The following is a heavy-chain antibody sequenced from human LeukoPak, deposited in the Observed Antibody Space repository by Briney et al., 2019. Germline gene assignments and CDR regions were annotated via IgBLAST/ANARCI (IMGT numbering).Heavy chain of an antibody. V-gene: IGHV4-39*07. D-gene: IGHD3-10*01. CDR1: GGSITAGDYH. CDR3: ARVFGSYQEAMDV. CDR2: S. J-gene: IGHJ6*02. Sequence: SETLSLTCTASGGSITAGDYHWGWIRQPPGTGLHWIATSWQGASLNSRVAISLDTSKNQFSLRLTSVTAADTAVYYCARVFGSYQEAMDVWGPGITVTVSS.